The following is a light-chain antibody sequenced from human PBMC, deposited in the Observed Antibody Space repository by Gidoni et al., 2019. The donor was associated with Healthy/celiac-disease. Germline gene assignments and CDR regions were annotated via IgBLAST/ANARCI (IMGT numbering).Light chain of an antibody. CDR2: DAS. V-gene: IGKV3-11*01. J-gene: IGKJ4*01. Sequence: IVLTQSPATLSLSPGERATLSCRASQRVSSYLAWYQQKPGQAPRLLIYDASNRATGIPARFSGSGSGTDFTLTISSLDPEDFAVYYCQQRSNWLTFGGGTKVEIK. CDR1: QRVSSY. CDR3: QQRSNWLT.